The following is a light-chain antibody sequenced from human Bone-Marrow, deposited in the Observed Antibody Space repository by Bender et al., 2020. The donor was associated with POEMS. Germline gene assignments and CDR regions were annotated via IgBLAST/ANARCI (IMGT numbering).Light chain of an antibody. J-gene: IGLJ1*01. Sequence: SYVLTQPPSVSVAPGQTVTIICGGENSGNENVHWYQQKAGQAPVVVASADSDRPSGIPERFSVSRSGNTATLTISRVEAGDEADYYCHVWDRDHEQHIFGPGTKVTVL. CDR2: ADS. CDR1: NSGNEN. V-gene: IGLV3-21*02. CDR3: HVWDRDHEQHI.